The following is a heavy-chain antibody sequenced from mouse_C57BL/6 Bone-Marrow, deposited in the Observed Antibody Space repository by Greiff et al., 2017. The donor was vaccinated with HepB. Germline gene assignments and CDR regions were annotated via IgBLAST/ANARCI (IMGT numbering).Heavy chain of an antibody. CDR2: IYPGSGST. V-gene: IGHV1-55*01. CDR1: GYTFTSYW. Sequence: QVQLQQPGAELVKPGASVKMSCKASGYTFTSYWITWVKQRPGQGLEWIGDIYPGSGSTNYNEKFKSKATLTVDTSSSTAYMQLSSLTSEDSAVYYCARRDYYDYDRRYYAMDYWGQGTSVTVSS. D-gene: IGHD2-4*01. J-gene: IGHJ4*01. CDR3: ARRDYYDYDRRYYAMDY.